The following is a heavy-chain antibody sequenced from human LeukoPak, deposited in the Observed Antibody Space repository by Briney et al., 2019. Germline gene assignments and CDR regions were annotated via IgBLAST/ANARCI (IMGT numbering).Heavy chain of an antibody. Sequence: SETPSLTCTVSGGSISSSGHYWAWIRQSPGKGLEWIGTVYHSGITYYNPSLESRVTISVDSSKNQFSLNLNSVTAADTAVYYCAKVGVGAQRLDYWGQGTLVTVSS. CDR3: AKVGVGAQRLDY. V-gene: IGHV4-39*05. CDR2: VYHSGIT. CDR1: GGSISSSGHY. D-gene: IGHD1-26*01. J-gene: IGHJ4*02.